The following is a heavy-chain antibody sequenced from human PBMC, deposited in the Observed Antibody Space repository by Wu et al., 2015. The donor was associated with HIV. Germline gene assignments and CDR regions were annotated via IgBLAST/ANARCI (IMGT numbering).Heavy chain of an antibody. J-gene: IGHJ3*01. D-gene: IGHD3-16*01. Sequence: QVQLVQSGAEVKKPGASVKVSCKASGYTFTAYYIHWVRQAPGQGLECLGWINPNSGVSKYAQSFQDRVTMTRDTSITTTYMELRSLTIDDMAVYYCAREYNYYESRGALDVWGQGTMVTGLF. CDR1: GYTFTAYY. CDR3: AREYNYYESRGALDV. V-gene: IGHV1-2*02. CDR2: INPNSGVS.